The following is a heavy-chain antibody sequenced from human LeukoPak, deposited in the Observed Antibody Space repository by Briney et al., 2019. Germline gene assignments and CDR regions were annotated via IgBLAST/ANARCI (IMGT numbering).Heavy chain of an antibody. D-gene: IGHD3-22*01. CDR2: IYYSGST. J-gene: IGHJ3*02. Sequence: PSETLSLTCTVSGGSISSYYWSWIRQPPGKGLEWIGYIYYSGSTNYNPSLKSRVTISVDTSKNQFSLKLSSVTAADTAVYYCARHQRITMISDAFDIWGQGIMVTVSS. V-gene: IGHV4-59*01. CDR1: GGSISSYY. CDR3: ARHQRITMISDAFDI.